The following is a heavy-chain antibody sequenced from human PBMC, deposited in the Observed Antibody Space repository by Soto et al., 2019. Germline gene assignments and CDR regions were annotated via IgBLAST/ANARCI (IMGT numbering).Heavy chain of an antibody. Sequence: ASVNVSCKASGYTFLHYDVAWVRRAPGQGLDGMGWISISKGKTYYEQSLQGRVTMTTDTARTTAYMEVSSLSSDETAGYYFARKGYIGHLGLDVWGQGTTVTVSS. CDR1: GYTFLHYD. V-gene: IGHV1-18*01. CDR2: ISISKGKT. CDR3: ARKGYIGHLGLDV. J-gene: IGHJ6*02. D-gene: IGHD5-12*01.